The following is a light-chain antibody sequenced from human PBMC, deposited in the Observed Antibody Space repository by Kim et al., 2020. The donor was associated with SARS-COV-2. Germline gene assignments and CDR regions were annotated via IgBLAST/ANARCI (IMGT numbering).Light chain of an antibody. CDR3: QQYDTSRFT. CDR1: QSVSSSY. Sequence: SPGESATLSCRASQSVSSSYLAWYQQKPGQAPRLLIYGASSRATGIPDRFSGSGSGTDFTLTISRLEPEDFAVYYCQQYDTSRFTFGPGTKVDIK. V-gene: IGKV3-20*01. J-gene: IGKJ3*01. CDR2: GAS.